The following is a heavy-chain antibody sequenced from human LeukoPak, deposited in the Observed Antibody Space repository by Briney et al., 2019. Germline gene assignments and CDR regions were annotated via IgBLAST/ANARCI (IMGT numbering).Heavy chain of an antibody. V-gene: IGHV3-30*18. J-gene: IGHJ6*02. CDR1: GFTFSSYG. CDR3: AKGSLFYGMDV. Sequence: GRSLRLSCAASGFTFSSYGMHWIRQAPGKGLEWVAVISYDGSNKYYADSVKGRFTISRDNSKNTLYLQMNSLRAEDTAVYYCAKGSLFYGMDVWGQGTTVTVSS. CDR2: ISYDGSNK.